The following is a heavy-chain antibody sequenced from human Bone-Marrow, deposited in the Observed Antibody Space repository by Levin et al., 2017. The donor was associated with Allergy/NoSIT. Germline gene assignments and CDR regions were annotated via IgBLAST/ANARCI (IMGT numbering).Heavy chain of an antibody. V-gene: IGHV3-30*04. CDR2: VSYDGNNK. D-gene: IGHD1-26*01. CDR1: GFTFSSYA. Sequence: GESLKTSCAASGFTFSSYAMHWVRQAPGKGLEWVAVVSYDGNNKFYTDSVKGRFTISRDNSKTTLYLQMNSLRAEDTALYYCARDPLYSGSYPACFEHWGQGTMVSVSS. CDR3: ARDPLYSGSYPACFEH. J-gene: IGHJ3*01.